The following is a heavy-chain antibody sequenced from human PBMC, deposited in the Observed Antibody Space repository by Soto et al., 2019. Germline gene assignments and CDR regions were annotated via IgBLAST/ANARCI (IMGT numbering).Heavy chain of an antibody. CDR3: ATRFYDSSGYYLFYFDS. Sequence: PSETLSLTCPVSGGSFSFYYWSWIRQPPGKELEWIGEINHSGSSNYNSSLKSRVTISVDTSKNQFSLKLSSVTAADTAVYYCATRFYDSSGYYLFYFDSWGQGTLVTVSS. J-gene: IGHJ4*02. CDR2: INHSGSS. D-gene: IGHD3-22*01. V-gene: IGHV4-34*01. CDR1: GGSFSFYY.